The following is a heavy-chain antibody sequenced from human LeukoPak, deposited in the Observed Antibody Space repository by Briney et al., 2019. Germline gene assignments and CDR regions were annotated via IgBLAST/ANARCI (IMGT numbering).Heavy chain of an antibody. D-gene: IGHD6-13*01. Sequence: SETLSLTCAVYGGSFSGYYWIRLPPPPGQGREWVGEINYSRSTNYNPSPNRRATTSVATSTNPFSLKLSSVTAADTAVYYWARSSNWYRHYYYMDVWGKGTTVTVSS. J-gene: IGHJ6*03. V-gene: IGHV4-34*01. CDR2: INYSRST. CDR1: GGSFSGYY. CDR3: ARSSNWYRHYYYMDV.